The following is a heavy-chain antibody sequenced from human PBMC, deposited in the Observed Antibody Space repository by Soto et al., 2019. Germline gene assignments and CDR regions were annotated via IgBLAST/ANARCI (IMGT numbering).Heavy chain of an antibody. Sequence: EVQLVESGGGLVQPGGSLRLSCVDNRFTFSSYWVRWVRQAPVKGLEWVGNIKQDGSEENYVDSLKGRFTISRDNAKNSMYLQMNSLRAEDTAVYYCARIAATGRGWDVWGQGTTVVVSS. CDR3: ARIAATGRGWDV. J-gene: IGHJ6*02. CDR1: RFTFSSYW. D-gene: IGHD6-13*01. V-gene: IGHV3-7*01. CDR2: IKQDGSEE.